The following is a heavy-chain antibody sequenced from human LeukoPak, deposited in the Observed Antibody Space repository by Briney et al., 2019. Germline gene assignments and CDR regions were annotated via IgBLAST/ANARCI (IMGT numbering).Heavy chain of an antibody. D-gene: IGHD3-10*01. CDR1: GYTFTSYY. V-gene: IGHV1-46*01. CDR2: INPSGGST. J-gene: IGHJ4*02. Sequence: ASVKVSCKASGYTFTSYYMHWVRQAPGQGLEWMGIINPSGGSTSYAQKFQGRVTMTRDTSTSTVYMELSSLRSEDTAVYYCARGGQRVWFGEYNDYWGQETLVTVSS. CDR3: ARGGQRVWFGEYNDY.